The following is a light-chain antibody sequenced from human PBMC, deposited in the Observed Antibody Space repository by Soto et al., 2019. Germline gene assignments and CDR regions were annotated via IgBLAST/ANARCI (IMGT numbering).Light chain of an antibody. V-gene: IGKV1-5*03. CDR2: KAS. Sequence: DIQMTQSPSTLSASVGDRVTITCRASKSISSWLAWYQQKPGKAPKLLIYKASSLESGVPSRFSGSGSGTEFTLTISSLQPDDFATYYCQQYNSYRPFGQGTKVEIK. J-gene: IGKJ1*01. CDR1: KSISSW. CDR3: QQYNSYRP.